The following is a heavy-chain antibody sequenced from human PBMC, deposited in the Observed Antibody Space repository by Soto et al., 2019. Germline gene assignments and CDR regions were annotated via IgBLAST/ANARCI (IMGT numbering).Heavy chain of an antibody. Sequence: PSETLSLTCTVSGGSISSGGYYWSWIRQHPGKGLEWIGYIYYSGSTYYNPSLKSRVTISVDTSKNQFSLKLSSVTAADTAVYYCARKSLDYGFWGGSPYYYYGMDVWGQGTTVTVSS. CDR2: IYYSGST. V-gene: IGHV4-31*03. CDR3: ARKSLDYGFWGGSPYYYYGMDV. D-gene: IGHD3-3*01. CDR1: GGSISSGGYY. J-gene: IGHJ6*02.